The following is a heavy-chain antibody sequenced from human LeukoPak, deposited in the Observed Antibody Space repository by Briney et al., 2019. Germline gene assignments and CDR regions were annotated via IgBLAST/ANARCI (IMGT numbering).Heavy chain of an antibody. V-gene: IGHV3-53*01. D-gene: IGHD5-24*01. CDR2: IYAGAGGST. J-gene: IGHJ2*01. CDR3: ARDGGGMATIFWYFDL. Sequence: PGESLRLSCAASGFTVRGNYLSWVRQAPGKGLEWVSVIYAGAGGSTYYAESVKGRFTISRDNSKNTLYLQMNSLRAEDTAVYYCARDGGGMATIFWYFDLWGRGTLVTVPS. CDR1: GFTVRGNY.